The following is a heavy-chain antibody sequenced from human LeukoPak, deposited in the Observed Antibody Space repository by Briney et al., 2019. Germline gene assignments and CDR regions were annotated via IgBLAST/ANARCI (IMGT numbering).Heavy chain of an antibody. Sequence: SETLSLTCAVYGGSFSGYYWSWVRQPPGEGLEWIGDINHSGSTNYNPSLKSRVTISVDTSKNQFSLKLSSVTAADTAVYYCATKVPVGYCSSTSCPGWFDPWGQGTLVTVSS. D-gene: IGHD2-2*01. CDR3: ATKVPVGYCSSTSCPGWFDP. V-gene: IGHV4-34*01. CDR1: GGSFSGYY. J-gene: IGHJ5*02. CDR2: INHSGST.